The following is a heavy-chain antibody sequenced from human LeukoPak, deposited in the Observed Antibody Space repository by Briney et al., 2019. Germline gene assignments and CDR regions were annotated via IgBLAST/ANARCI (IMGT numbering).Heavy chain of an antibody. CDR2: IKQDGSEK. CDR3: AVGYSSTWYHFEY. J-gene: IGHJ4*02. V-gene: IGHV3-7*03. Sequence: GGSLRLSCAASGFTFSSYWMSWVRQAPGKGLKWVANIKQDGSEKYYVDSVKGRFTISRDNAKNSLYLQMNSLRAEDTAVYYCAVGYSSTWYHFEYWGQGTLVTVSS. CDR1: GFTFSSYW. D-gene: IGHD6-13*01.